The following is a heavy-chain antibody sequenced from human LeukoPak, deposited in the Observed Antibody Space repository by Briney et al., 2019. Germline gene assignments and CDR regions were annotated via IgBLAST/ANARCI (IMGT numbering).Heavy chain of an antibody. CDR3: ASRKIYYYCYYMDV. J-gene: IGHJ6*03. V-gene: IGHV1-69*05. Sequence: GSSVKVSSKASGGTFSSYAISWVRQAPGQGLEWMGGIIPIFGTANYAQKFQGRVTITTDESTSTAYMELSSLRSEDTAVYYCASRKIYYYCYYMDVWGKGTTVTVSS. CDR2: IIPIFGTA. CDR1: GGTFSSYA.